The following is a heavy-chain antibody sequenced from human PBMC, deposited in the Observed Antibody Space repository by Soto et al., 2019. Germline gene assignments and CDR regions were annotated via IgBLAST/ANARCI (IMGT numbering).Heavy chain of an antibody. CDR2: LKQDGGDE. Sequence: PEGSLRLSCAASGFIFSSYWMSWVRQAPGKGLEWVASLKQDGGDEYYVDSVKGRFTISRDNARDSLYLQMNSLRAEDTAVYYCERVATWTPDYWGQGTLVTVSS. CDR1: GFIFSSYW. J-gene: IGHJ4*02. CDR3: ERVATWTPDY. D-gene: IGHD5-12*01. V-gene: IGHV3-7*01.